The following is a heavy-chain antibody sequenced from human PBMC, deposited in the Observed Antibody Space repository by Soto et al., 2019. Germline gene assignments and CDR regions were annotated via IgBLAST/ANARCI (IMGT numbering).Heavy chain of an antibody. Sequence: EVQLLESGGGLVQPGGSLRLSCAASGFTFSSYAMSWVRQAPGKGLEWVSAISGSGGSTYYADSVKGRFTISRDNSKNTLYLQMNSLGAEDTAVYYWSPRVYSSSWPFDYWGQGTLVTVSS. CDR2: ISGSGGST. CDR1: GFTFSSYA. V-gene: IGHV3-23*01. CDR3: SPRVYSSSWPFDY. J-gene: IGHJ4*02. D-gene: IGHD6-13*01.